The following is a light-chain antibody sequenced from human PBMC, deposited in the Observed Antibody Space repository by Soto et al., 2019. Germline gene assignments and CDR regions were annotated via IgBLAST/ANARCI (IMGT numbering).Light chain of an antibody. CDR3: TSYAGSSTRWV. V-gene: IGLV2-14*01. CDR1: NSDVGGYNY. Sequence: QSALTQPASVSGSPGQSITISCTGTNSDVGGYNYVSWYQHHPGKAPKFMIYEVSNRPSGVSNRFSGSKSGNTASLTISGLQAEDEADYYCTSYAGSSTRWVFGGGTKVTVL. J-gene: IGLJ3*02. CDR2: EVS.